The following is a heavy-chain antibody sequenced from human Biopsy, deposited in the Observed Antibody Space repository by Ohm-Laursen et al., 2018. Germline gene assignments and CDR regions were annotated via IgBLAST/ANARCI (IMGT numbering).Heavy chain of an antibody. Sequence: SETLSLTCSVSGGSMTGYEWSWIRQPPGKGLEWIGHIPHTGYTSYKSSLKSRVTISLDTSRKHFSLRLTSLAAADTAVYYCARGSNEYGGLYFPHWGQGTLVTVSS. CDR3: ARGSNEYGGLYFPH. J-gene: IGHJ1*01. V-gene: IGHV4-59*08. CDR1: GGSMTGYE. D-gene: IGHD4-23*01. CDR2: IPHTGYT.